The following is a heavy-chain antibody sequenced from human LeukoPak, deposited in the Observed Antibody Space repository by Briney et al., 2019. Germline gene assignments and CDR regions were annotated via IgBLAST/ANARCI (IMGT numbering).Heavy chain of an antibody. Sequence: GGSLRLSCAASGFTFSSYGMSWVRQAPGKGLEWVSAISGSGGSTYYADSVKGRFTISRDHSKNTLYLEMNRLRAEETAVYYCAKTTKCGGGCYSYWGQGTLVTVSS. CDR3: AKTTKCGGGCYSY. CDR1: GFTFSSYG. J-gene: IGHJ4*02. V-gene: IGHV3-23*01. CDR2: ISGSGGST. D-gene: IGHD2-21*02.